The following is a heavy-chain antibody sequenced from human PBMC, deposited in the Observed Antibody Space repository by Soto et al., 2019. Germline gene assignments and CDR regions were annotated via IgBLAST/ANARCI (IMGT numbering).Heavy chain of an antibody. D-gene: IGHD6-19*01. CDR1: GFTVSSNY. Sequence: EVQLVESGGGLVQPGGSLRLSCAASGFTVSSNYMSWVRQAPGKGLEWVAVIYSGGSTYYADSVKGRFTISRDNPKNTLYLQMNSLRAEDTAVYYCARSRVAGPFDYWGQGTLVTVSS. CDR2: IYSGGST. CDR3: ARSRVAGPFDY. J-gene: IGHJ4*02. V-gene: IGHV3-66*01.